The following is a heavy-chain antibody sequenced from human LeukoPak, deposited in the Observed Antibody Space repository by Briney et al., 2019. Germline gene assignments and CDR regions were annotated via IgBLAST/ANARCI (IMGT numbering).Heavy chain of an antibody. CDR1: GGSISTYY. D-gene: IGHD1-26*01. V-gene: IGHV4-59*01. CDR2: ISNSGST. CDR3: ARALPPYPGGATNYYYYMDV. Sequence: SETLSLTCTVSGGSISTYYWSWIRQPPGKGLEWIGHISNSGSTNYNPFLNSRVTISVDTSKNQFSLKVSSVTPADTAVYYCARALPPYPGGATNYYYYMDVWGKGTTVTVSS. J-gene: IGHJ6*03.